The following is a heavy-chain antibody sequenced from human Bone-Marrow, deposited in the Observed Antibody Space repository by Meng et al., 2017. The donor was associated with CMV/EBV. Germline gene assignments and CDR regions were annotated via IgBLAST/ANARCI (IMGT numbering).Heavy chain of an antibody. J-gene: IGHJ4*02. CDR3: ARGGVVVNGAPFDY. CDR2: INHSGST. CDR1: GGSFSGSY. Sequence: QVQLQQWGAELLKASETLSLTCADYGGSFSGSYWSWIRQPPGKGLEWIGEINHSGSTTYNPSLKSRVTISVDTSKYQFSLKLSSVTAADTAVYYCARGGVVVNGAPFDYWGQGTLVTVSS. D-gene: IGHD3-22*01. V-gene: IGHV4-34*01.